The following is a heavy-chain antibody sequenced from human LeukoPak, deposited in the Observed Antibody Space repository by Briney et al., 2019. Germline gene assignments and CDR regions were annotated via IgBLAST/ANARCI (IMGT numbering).Heavy chain of an antibody. CDR3: ARGAGRYSYGYPDS. Sequence: GGSLRLSCTASRFTFSSYSMHWVRQAPGKGLEWVAVLSYDGTHKYYTDSVKGRFTISRDNSKNTLYLQMNSLRPEDTAVYFCARGAGRYSYGYPDSWGQGTLVTVSS. V-gene: IGHV3-30*04. CDR1: RFTFSSYS. CDR2: LSYDGTHK. D-gene: IGHD5-18*01. J-gene: IGHJ4*02.